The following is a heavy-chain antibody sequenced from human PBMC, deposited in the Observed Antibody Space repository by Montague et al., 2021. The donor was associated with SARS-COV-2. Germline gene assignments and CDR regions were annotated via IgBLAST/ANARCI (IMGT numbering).Heavy chain of an antibody. D-gene: IGHD5-12*01. V-gene: IGHV4-39*01. J-gene: IGHJ4*02. Sequence: SETLSLTCTVSGGSISSSTYYWGWIRQPPGKGLVWIGSIYYSGSTYYNPSLKSRVTISVDTSKNQFSLKLSSVTAADTAVYYCARHGWGWLRLLRPFDYWGQVTLV. CDR1: GGSISSSTYY. CDR2: IYYSGST. CDR3: ARHGWGWLRLLRPFDY.